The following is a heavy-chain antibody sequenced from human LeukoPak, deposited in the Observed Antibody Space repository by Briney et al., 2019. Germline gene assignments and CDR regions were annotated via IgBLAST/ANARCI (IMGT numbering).Heavy chain of an antibody. V-gene: IGHV3-23*01. CDR3: AKDAKTTVVTSIDY. D-gene: IGHD4-23*01. CDR1: GFIFNNYA. J-gene: IGHJ4*02. Sequence: GGSLRLSCAASGFIFNNYAMAWVRQAPGKGLEWVSSITGTSGKTYYAGSVKGRFTISRDNSKNTLFLHMDSLRADDTAVYYCAKDAKTTVVTSIDYWGQGTLVTGSS. CDR2: ITGTSGKT.